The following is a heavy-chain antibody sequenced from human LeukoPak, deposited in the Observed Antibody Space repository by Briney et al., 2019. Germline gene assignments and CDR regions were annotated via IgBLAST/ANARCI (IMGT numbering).Heavy chain of an antibody. CDR1: GGSISSSSYY. CDR3: ARVRPVRQNNWFDP. V-gene: IGHV4-39*07. CDR2: IYYSGST. Sequence: PSETLSLTCTVSGGSISSSSYYWGWIRQPPGTGLEWIGSIYYSGSTYYNPSLKSRVTISVDTSKNQFSLKLSSVTAADTAVYYCARVRPVRQNNWFDPWGQGTLVTVSS. J-gene: IGHJ5*02.